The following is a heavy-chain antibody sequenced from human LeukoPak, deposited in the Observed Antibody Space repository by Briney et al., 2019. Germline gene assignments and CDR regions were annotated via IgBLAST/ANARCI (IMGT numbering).Heavy chain of an antibody. Sequence: SETLSLTCAVYGGSFSGYYWSWIRQPPEKGLEWIGEINHSGSTNYNPSLKSRVTMSVDTSRKQFSLKPSSVTAADTAVYYCARGAQDYYDSFSWGQGTLVTVSS. CDR2: INHSGST. J-gene: IGHJ5*02. CDR3: ARGAQDYYDSFS. D-gene: IGHD3-22*01. CDR1: GGSFSGYY. V-gene: IGHV4-34*01.